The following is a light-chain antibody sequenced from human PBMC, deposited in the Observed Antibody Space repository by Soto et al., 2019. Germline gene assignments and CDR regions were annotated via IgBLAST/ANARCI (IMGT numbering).Light chain of an antibody. Sequence: DVRMYLSPAALSAPEGDRVTITCRASQSISSWVAWYQQKPGKGPKLLIYKASHLESGVPSRFSGSGSGTEFTLTISSLQAGDIGVYNWQSDNRSSRFG. J-gene: IGKJ1*01. CDR1: QSISSW. V-gene: IGKV1-5*03. CDR3: QSDNRSSR. CDR2: KAS.